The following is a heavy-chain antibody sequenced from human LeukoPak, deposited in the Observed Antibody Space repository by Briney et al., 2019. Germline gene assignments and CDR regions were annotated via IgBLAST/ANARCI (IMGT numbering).Heavy chain of an antibody. Sequence: GGSLRLSCAASGFTVSSNYMSWVRQAPGKGLEWVSAISGSGGSTYYADSVKGRFTISRDNSKNTLYLQMNSLRAEDTAVYYCAKESPGTRYYDILTGYPYYFDYWGQGTLVTVSS. CDR1: GFTVSSNY. J-gene: IGHJ4*02. D-gene: IGHD3-9*01. CDR3: AKESPGTRYYDILTGYPYYFDY. V-gene: IGHV3-23*01. CDR2: ISGSGGST.